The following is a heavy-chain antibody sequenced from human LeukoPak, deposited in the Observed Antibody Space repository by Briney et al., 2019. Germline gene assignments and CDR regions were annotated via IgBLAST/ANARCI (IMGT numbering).Heavy chain of an antibody. CDR3: AREFGPKGYSSGFDY. J-gene: IGHJ4*02. CDR1: GFTFSSYW. CDR2: IRQAGREK. D-gene: IGHD6-19*01. V-gene: IGHV3-7*01. Sequence: GGSLRLSCAASGFTFSSYWMSWVRQAPGKGLEWVANIRQAGREKYYADSVKGRFTISRDNAKNSLYLQMNSLRAEDTAVYYCAREFGPKGYSSGFDYWCQGTLVTVSS.